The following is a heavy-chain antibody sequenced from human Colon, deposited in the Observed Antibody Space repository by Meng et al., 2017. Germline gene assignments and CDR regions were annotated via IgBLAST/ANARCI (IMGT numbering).Heavy chain of an antibody. J-gene: IGHJ4*02. Sequence: QMLLRESGPGLVKPSGTLSLTCAVSGVSISTTNWWTWFRQSPGKGLEWIGYIHYTGSTSYNPSLESRTSTSIDTSNNQFSLKVTSVTAADTAVYYCARGVSAAGLFDNWGPGTLVTVSS. CDR3: ARGVSAAGLFDN. D-gene: IGHD2-2*01. V-gene: IGHV4-4*02. CDR2: IHYTGST. CDR1: GVSISTTNW.